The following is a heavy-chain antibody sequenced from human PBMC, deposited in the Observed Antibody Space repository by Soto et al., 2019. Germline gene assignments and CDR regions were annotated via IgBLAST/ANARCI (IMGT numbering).Heavy chain of an antibody. J-gene: IGHJ4*02. CDR3: AREGRDGYNYRYFDY. CDR1: GGTFSSYA. V-gene: IGHV1-69*06. CDR2: IIPIFGTA. D-gene: IGHD5-12*01. Sequence: QVQRVQSGAEVKKPGSSVKVSCTASGGTFSSYALSWVRQAPGHGLEWMGGIIPIFGTANYAQKFQGRVTITADKSTSTAYMELSSLRSEDTAVYYCAREGRDGYNYRYFDYWGQGTLVTVSS.